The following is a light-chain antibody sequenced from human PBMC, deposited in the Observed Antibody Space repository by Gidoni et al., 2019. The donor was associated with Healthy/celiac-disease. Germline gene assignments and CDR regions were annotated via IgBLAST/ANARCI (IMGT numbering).Light chain of an antibody. CDR2: EVS. Sequence: QSALTQPPPASGSPGQSVTISCTGPSSDVGGYNYVSWYQQHPVKAPNLIIYEVSKRPSGVPDRFSGSKSGNTASLTVSGLQAEDEADYYCSSYAGSNNFVVFGGGTKLTVL. V-gene: IGLV2-8*01. CDR1: SSDVGGYNY. J-gene: IGLJ2*01. CDR3: SSYAGSNNFVV.